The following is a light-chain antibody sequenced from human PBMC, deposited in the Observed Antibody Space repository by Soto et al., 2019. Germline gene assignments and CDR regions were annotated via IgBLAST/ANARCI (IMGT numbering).Light chain of an antibody. Sequence: DIQMTQSPPTLSASVGDRVTITCRASQSVSSWLAWYQQKPGKAPKLLIYAASTLQGGVPSRFSGSGSGTEFSLTISCLQPDDFATYYCQQYNSYSWTFGQGTKVEIK. J-gene: IGKJ1*01. CDR2: AAS. CDR1: QSVSSW. V-gene: IGKV1-5*01. CDR3: QQYNSYSWT.